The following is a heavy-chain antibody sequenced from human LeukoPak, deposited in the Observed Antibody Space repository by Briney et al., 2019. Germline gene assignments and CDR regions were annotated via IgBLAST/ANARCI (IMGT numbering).Heavy chain of an antibody. D-gene: IGHD2-2*01. J-gene: IGHJ4*02. V-gene: IGHV3-74*01. CDR1: GFTFSSYW. CDR2: INSDGSST. Sequence: GGSLRLSCAASGFTFSSYWMHWVRQAPGKGLVWVSRINSDGSSTSYADSVKGRFTISRDNAKNTLYLQMNSLRAEDTAVYCCARGASVVVPAAIRLDWGQGTLVTVSS. CDR3: ARGASVVVPAAIRLD.